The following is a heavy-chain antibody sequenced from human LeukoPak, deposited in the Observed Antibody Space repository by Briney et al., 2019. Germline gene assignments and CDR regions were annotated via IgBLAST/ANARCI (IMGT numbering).Heavy chain of an antibody. J-gene: IGHJ6*02. CDR1: GGSFSGYY. V-gene: IGHV4-34*01. D-gene: IGHD4-17*01. Sequence: SETLSLTCAVYGGSFSGYYWSWIRQPPGKGLGWIGEINHSGSTNYNPSLKSRVTISVDTSKNQFSLKLSSVTAADTAVYYCAINDYGDYVGPYYYYYGMDVWGQGTTVTVSS. CDR3: AINDYGDYVGPYYYYYGMDV. CDR2: INHSGST.